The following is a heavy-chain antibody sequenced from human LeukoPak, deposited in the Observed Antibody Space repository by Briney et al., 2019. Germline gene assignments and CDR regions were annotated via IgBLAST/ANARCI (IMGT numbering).Heavy chain of an antibody. D-gene: IGHD3-10*01. J-gene: IGHJ4*02. Sequence: SGPTLVNPTQTLTLTCTFSGFSLSTSGVGVGWIRQPPGRAPEWLALIYWDDDKRYSPSLRSRLTITKDTSKNQVVLTMTNMDPVDTATYSCVHKYYGLGKYNPFFDYWGQGTLVTVSS. CDR3: VHKYYGLGKYNPFFDY. CDR2: IYWDDDK. CDR1: GFSLSTSGVG. V-gene: IGHV2-5*02.